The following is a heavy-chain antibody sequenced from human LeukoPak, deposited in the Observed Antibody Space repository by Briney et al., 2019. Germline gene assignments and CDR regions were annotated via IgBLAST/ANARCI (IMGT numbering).Heavy chain of an antibody. CDR1: GGSVSSGTYY. CDR2: MYTSGRT. V-gene: IGHV4-61*02. CDR3: ASQTLTDDAFDI. J-gene: IGHJ3*02. Sequence: TSQTLSLTCTVSGGSVSSGTYYWNWIRQPAEKGLEWIGRMYTSGRTNYNPSLKSRVTISVDTSKNQFSLKLTSVTAADTAVYYCASQTLTDDAFDIWGQGTMITVSS. D-gene: IGHD1-20*01.